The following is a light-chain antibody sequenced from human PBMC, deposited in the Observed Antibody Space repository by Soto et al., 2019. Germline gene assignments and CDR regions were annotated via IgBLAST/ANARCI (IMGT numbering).Light chain of an antibody. CDR1: QRVGNNY. CDR2: EAS. J-gene: IGKJ1*01. Sequence: NVLTQSAGTLSLCPGDRATLSCRASQRVGNNYLAWYQQKPGQAPRLLMYEASVRATGIPDRFSGSGSGTDFTLTISSLGPEDFAVYYCQQYATSPRTFGQGTKVEIK. CDR3: QQYATSPRT. V-gene: IGKV3-20*01.